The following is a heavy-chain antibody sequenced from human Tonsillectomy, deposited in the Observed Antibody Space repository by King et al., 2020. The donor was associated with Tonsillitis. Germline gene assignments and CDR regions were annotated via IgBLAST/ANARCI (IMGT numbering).Heavy chain of an antibody. V-gene: IGHV4-59*01. J-gene: IGHJ6*03. Sequence: QLQESGPGLVKPSETLSLTCTVSGGSISSYYWSWIRQPPGKGLEWIGYIYYSGSTNYNPSLKSRVTISVDTSKNQSSLKLSSVTAADTAVYYCAANMYSSSWEPYYYYYMDVWGKGTTVTVSS. CDR2: IYYSGST. CDR1: GGSISSYY. D-gene: IGHD6-13*01. CDR3: AANMYSSSWEPYYYYYMDV.